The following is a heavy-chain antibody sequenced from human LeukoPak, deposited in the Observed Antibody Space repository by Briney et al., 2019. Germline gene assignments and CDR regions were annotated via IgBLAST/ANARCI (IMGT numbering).Heavy chain of an antibody. V-gene: IGHV3-66*01. CDR1: GFIFSSYE. CDR2: IYSGGST. D-gene: IGHD4-17*01. J-gene: IGHJ4*02. CDR3: ARERRRDGDYRLDY. Sequence: PGGSLRLSCAASGFIFSSYEMNWVRQAPGKGLEWVSVIYSGGSTYYADSVKGRFTISRDNSKNTLYLQMNSLRAEDTAVYYCARERRRDGDYRLDYWGQGTLVTVSS.